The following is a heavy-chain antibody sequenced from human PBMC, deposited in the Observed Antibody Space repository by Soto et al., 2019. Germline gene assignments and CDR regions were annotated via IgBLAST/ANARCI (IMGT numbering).Heavy chain of an antibody. CDR3: ARGGCFSPYYYTLDV. D-gene: IGHD3-3*01. V-gene: IGHV1-46*02. J-gene: IGHJ6*02. Sequence: ASVKVSCKASGYTLNTYYMHWVRQAPGQGPEWMGIINPRGGSTTYAQNFQDRVTMTRDTTSSTVYMELSSLRSEDTAVYYCARGGCFSPYYYTLDVWGQGTTVTVYS. CDR1: GYTLNTYY. CDR2: INPRGGST.